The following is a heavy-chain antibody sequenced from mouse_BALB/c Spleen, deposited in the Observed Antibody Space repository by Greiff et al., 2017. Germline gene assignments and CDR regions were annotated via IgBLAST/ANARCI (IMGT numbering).Heavy chain of an antibody. CDR2: IDPENGDT. CDR3: NRNLGSSGYLAY. CDR1: GFNIKDYY. D-gene: IGHD3-1*01. V-gene: IGHV14-4*02. J-gene: IGHJ3*01. Sequence: EVQLQQSGAELVRSGASVKLSCTASGFNIKDYYMHWVKQRPEQGLEWIGWIDPENGDTEYAPKFQGKATMTADTSSNTAYLQLSSLTSEDTAVYYCNRNLGSSGYLAYWGQGTLVTVSA.